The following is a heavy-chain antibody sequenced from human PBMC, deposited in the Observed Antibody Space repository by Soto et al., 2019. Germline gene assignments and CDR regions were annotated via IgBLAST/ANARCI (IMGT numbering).Heavy chain of an antibody. Sequence: GGSLRLSCAASGFTFSSYGIHWVRQAPGKGLEWVAVIWYDGSQKYYLDSVKGRFTISRDNSKDTVYLQMNSLRAEDTAVYFCARAAWVVPGSISNCFGPWGQGTLVTVSS. CDR1: GFTFSSYG. CDR3: ARAAWVVPGSISNCFGP. J-gene: IGHJ5*02. D-gene: IGHD2-2*02. CDR2: IWYDGSQK. V-gene: IGHV3-33*01.